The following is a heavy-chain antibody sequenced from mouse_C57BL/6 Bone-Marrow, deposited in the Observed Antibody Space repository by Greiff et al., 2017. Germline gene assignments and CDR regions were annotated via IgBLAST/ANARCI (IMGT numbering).Heavy chain of an antibody. CDR2: INPGSGGT. J-gene: IGHJ4*01. CDR1: GYAFTNYS. Sequence: QVQLQQSGAELVRPGTSVKVSCKASGYAFTNYSIEWVKQRPGQGLEWIGVINPGSGGTNYNEKFKGKATLTADKSSSTAYMQLSSLTSEDSAVYFCARRLRRGYYYAMDYWGQGTSVTVSS. CDR3: ARRLRRGYYYAMDY. D-gene: IGHD3-2*02. V-gene: IGHV1-54*01.